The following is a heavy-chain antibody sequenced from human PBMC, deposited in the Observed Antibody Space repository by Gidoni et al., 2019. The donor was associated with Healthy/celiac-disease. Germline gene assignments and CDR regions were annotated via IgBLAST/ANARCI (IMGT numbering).Heavy chain of an antibody. V-gene: IGHV3-66*01. D-gene: IGHD2-15*01. CDR2: IYSGGST. CDR1: GFTVSSNY. CDR3: ARGGYCSGGSCYPRVPDY. Sequence: EVQLVESGGGLVQPGGSLRLSCAASGFTVSSNYMSWVRQAPGKGLEWVSIIYSGGSTYYADSVKGRFTISRDNSKNTLYLQMNSLRAEDTAVYYCARGGYCSGGSCYPRVPDYWGQGTLVTVSS. J-gene: IGHJ4*02.